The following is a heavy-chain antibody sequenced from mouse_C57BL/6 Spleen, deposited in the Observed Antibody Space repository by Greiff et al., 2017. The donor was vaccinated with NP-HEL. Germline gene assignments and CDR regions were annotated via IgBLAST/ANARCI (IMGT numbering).Heavy chain of an antibody. D-gene: IGHD1-1*01. Sequence: EVQLQQSGPELVKPGASVKISCKASGYSFTGYYMNWVKQSPEKSLEWIGEINPSTGGTTYNQKFKAKATLTVDKSSSTAYMQLKSLTSEDSAVYYCARKTTVGATDYFDYWGQGTTLTVSS. CDR3: ARKTTVGATDYFDY. V-gene: IGHV1-42*01. CDR1: GYSFTGYY. CDR2: INPSTGGT. J-gene: IGHJ2*01.